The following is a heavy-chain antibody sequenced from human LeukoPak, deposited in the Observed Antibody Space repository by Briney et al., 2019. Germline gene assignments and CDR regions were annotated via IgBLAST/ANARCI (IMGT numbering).Heavy chain of an antibody. CDR2: IGTSSGAI. CDR1: GFTFSTYN. Sequence: GGSLRLSCSASGFTFSTYNMNWVRQAPGKGLEWVSFIGTSSGAIYYADSVKGRFTISRDNAKKSLYLQMNSLRDEDTAVYYCATNLDSWGQGALVTVSS. J-gene: IGHJ5*01. V-gene: IGHV3-48*02. CDR3: ATNLDS.